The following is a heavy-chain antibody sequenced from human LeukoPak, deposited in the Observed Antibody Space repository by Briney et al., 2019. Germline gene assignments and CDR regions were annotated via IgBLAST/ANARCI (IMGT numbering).Heavy chain of an antibody. CDR1: GYTFTGYY. Sequence: ASVKVSCTASGYTFTGYYMHWVRQAPGQGLEWMGWINPNSGGTNYAQKFQGRVTMTRDTSISTAYMELSRLISDDTAVYYCAKEYSSGWSRFDYWGQGTLVTVSS. D-gene: IGHD6-19*01. V-gene: IGHV1-2*02. J-gene: IGHJ4*02. CDR3: AKEYSSGWSRFDY. CDR2: INPNSGGT.